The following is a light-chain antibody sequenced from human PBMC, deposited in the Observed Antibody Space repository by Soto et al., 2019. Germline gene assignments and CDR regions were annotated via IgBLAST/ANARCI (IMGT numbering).Light chain of an antibody. CDR2: DIS. CDR3: QKYCNSPWA. V-gene: IGKV3-20*01. Sequence: LSPYPGNLSLSTGGRGNLSCRASQSVSSSYLAWYQQKPGRAPRLLIHDISRRTTGIPDRFSGSGSGTDFTLTISRVEPDDFAVYYCQKYCNSPWAFGQGTKVDIK. CDR1: QSVSSSY. J-gene: IGKJ1*01.